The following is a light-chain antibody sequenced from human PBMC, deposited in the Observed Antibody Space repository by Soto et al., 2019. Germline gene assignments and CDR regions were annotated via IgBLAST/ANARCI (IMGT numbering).Light chain of an antibody. J-gene: IGKJ1*01. CDR1: ESVSSSY. CDR3: QQYDRSPL. Sequence: EIVFPQSTDTLSLSPGEIATLSCRASESVSSSYLAWYQQKPGQAPRLIIYGASSKATGIPDRFSGSGSGTDFTLTISRLEPEDFEVYYYQQYDRSPLFGQGTKVYIK. CDR2: GAS. V-gene: IGKV3-20*01.